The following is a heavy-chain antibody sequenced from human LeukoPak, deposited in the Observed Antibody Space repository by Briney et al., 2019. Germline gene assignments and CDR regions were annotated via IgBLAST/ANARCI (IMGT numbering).Heavy chain of an antibody. CDR2: MNPNSGNT. J-gene: IGHJ3*02. V-gene: IGHV1-8*01. D-gene: IGHD1-1*01. CDR1: GYTFTSYD. Sequence: ASVKVSCKASGYTFTSYDINWVRQATGQGLEWMGWMNPNSGNTGYAQKFQGRVTMTRNTSISTAYMELSSLRSEDTAVYYCAKGGSDWNDDAFDIWGQGTMVTVSS. CDR3: AKGGSDWNDDAFDI.